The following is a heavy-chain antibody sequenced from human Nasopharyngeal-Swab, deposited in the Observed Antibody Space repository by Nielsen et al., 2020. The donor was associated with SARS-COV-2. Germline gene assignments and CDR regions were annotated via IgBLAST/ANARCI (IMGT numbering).Heavy chain of an antibody. V-gene: IGHV4-34*01. Sequence: SETLSLTCALYGWSFSGYYWSWFPQPPAKWLVWIGEIIHIGSTNYNPSLKSRVTISVDTSNNHFSLKLSSVTDADTAVYYCARGWGYSSSWYGVFDYWGEGTRVTVSS. D-gene: IGHD6-13*01. J-gene: IGHJ4*02. CDR2: IIHIGST. CDR3: ARGWGYSSSWYGVFDY. CDR1: GWSFSGYY.